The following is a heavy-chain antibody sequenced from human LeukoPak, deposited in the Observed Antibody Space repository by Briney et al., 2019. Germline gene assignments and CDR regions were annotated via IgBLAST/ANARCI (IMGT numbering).Heavy chain of an antibody. Sequence: GGSLRLSCAASGFTFSSYAMSWVRQAPGKGLEWVSAISGSGGSTYYADSVKGRFTISRDNSKNTLYLQMNSLRADDMAVYYCARGGTTMIVPTSWGQGTLVTVSS. CDR1: GFTFSSYA. CDR3: ARGGTTMIVPTS. V-gene: IGHV3-23*01. D-gene: IGHD3-22*01. J-gene: IGHJ5*02. CDR2: ISGSGGST.